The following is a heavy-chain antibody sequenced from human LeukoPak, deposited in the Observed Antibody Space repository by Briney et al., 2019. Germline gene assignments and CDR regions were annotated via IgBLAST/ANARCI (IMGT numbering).Heavy chain of an antibody. V-gene: IGHV3-21*01. Sequence: GGSLRLSCAASGFTFSSYSMNWVRQAPGKGLEWVSSISSSSSYIYYADSMKGRSSISRDNSKNTVSLQMHSLRVEDTAVYYCAREGRCGDKKCYSGLPDYWGQGTRVTVSS. CDR2: ISSSSSYI. J-gene: IGHJ4*02. D-gene: IGHD2-15*01. CDR3: AREGRCGDKKCYSGLPDY. CDR1: GFTFSSYS.